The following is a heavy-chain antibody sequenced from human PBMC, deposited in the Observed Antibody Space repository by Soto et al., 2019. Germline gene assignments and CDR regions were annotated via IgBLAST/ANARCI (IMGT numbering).Heavy chain of an antibody. J-gene: IGHJ4*02. CDR1: GYTFTGHY. CDR3: GRGRSGQLVVFY. V-gene: IGHV1-2*02. D-gene: IGHD1-26*01. Sequence: VASVKVSCKASGYTFTGHYIHWVRQAPGQGPEWMGEISPANGDTKYAQKFQGRVTMTRDTSTTTVYMELNNLRLDDTAIYYCGRGRSGQLVVFYWGQGTPVTVSS. CDR2: ISPANGDT.